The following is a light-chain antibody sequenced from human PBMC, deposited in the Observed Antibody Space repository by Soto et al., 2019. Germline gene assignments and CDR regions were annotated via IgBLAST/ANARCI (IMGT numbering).Light chain of an antibody. CDR1: QSISSH. J-gene: IGKJ1*01. CDR3: QQSHTAPRT. Sequence: DLQMTQSPSSLSASVGDRVTITCRASQSISSHLTWYQQKPGKAPKLLIYAASSLQTGVPSRFSASGSGTDFSLTISSLQPEDFATYYCQQSHTAPRTFGQGTKVEIK. CDR2: AAS. V-gene: IGKV1-39*01.